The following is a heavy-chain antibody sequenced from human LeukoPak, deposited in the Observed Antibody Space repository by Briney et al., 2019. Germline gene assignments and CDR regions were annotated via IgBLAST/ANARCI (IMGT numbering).Heavy chain of an antibody. CDR2: IDWDDDK. CDR3: ARIRYGDYQDRFFDY. D-gene: IGHD4-17*01. V-gene: IGHV2-70*11. J-gene: IGHJ4*02. CDR1: GFSLSTSGMC. Sequence: SGPALVKPTQTLTLTCTFSGFSLSTSGMCVSWIRQPPGKALEWLARIDWDDDKYYSTSLKTRLTISKDTSKNQVVLTMTNMDPVDTATYYCARIRYGDYQDRFFDYWGQGTLVTVSS.